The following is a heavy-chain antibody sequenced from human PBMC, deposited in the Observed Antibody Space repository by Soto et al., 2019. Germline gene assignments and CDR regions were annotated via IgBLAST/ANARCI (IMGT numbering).Heavy chain of an antibody. CDR2: ISRSSSNI. J-gene: IGHJ3*02. D-gene: IGHD2-2*01. CDR3: ARDIPPIHCRTTSCPGAFEI. V-gene: IGHV3-21*01. Sequence: EVQLVESGGGLVKPGGSLRLSCAASGFTFSSYSMNWARQAPGRGLEWVSSISRSSSNIYYADSVKGRIAISRDNAKNSLYRQTNSLTADDTAVYYCARDIPPIHCRTTSCPGAFEIWGQGTMVTDSS. CDR1: GFTFSSYS.